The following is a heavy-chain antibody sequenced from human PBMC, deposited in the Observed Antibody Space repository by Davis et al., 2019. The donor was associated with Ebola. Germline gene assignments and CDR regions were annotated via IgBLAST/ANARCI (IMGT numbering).Heavy chain of an antibody. J-gene: IGHJ4*02. CDR3: ARRSHY. D-gene: IGHD6-6*01. V-gene: IGHV3-30*02. CDR2: IRFDARDS. CDR1: GFTFSNFG. Sequence: GESLKISCAVSGFTFSNFGMHWVRQAPGKGLEWVAFIRFDARDSYYIDSVQDRFTISRDNAKNSLYLQMNSLRAEDTAVYYCARRSHYWGQGTLVTVSS.